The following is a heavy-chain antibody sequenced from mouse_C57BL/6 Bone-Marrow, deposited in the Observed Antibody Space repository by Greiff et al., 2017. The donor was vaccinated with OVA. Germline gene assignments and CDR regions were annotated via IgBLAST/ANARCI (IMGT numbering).Heavy chain of an antibody. Sequence: EVQLQQSGAELVRPGASVKLSCTASGFNFTDYYMHWVKQRPEHGLEWIGGIDPEGGDTDYDPKFQGKATLTADTSSSTAYMQLSSLTSEDAAVYYGTSGRLIGDAWLDYWGQGTLVTVSA. V-gene: IGHV14-1*01. J-gene: IGHJ3*01. CDR2: IDPEGGDT. CDR1: GFNFTDYY. D-gene: IGHD2-14*01. CDR3: TSGRLIGDAWLDY.